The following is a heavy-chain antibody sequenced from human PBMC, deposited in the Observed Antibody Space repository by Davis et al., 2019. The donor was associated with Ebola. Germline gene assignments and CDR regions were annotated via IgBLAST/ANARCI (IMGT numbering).Heavy chain of an antibody. Sequence: ASVKVSCKASGYTFTNYAVHWVRQAPGQGLEWMGWINTNTGNPIYSQGSTGRFVFSLDISVGTAYLQISSLKAEDTAVYYCARGDMSAVGSDYWGQGTLVTVSS. CDR1: GYTFTNYA. V-gene: IGHV7-4-1*02. D-gene: IGHD6-13*01. J-gene: IGHJ4*02. CDR2: INTNTGNP. CDR3: ARGDMSAVGSDY.